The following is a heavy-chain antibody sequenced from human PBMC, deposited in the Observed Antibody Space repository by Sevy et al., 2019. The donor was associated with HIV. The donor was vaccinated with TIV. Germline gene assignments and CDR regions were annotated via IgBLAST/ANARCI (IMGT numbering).Heavy chain of an antibody. J-gene: IGHJ3*02. V-gene: IGHV3-11*04. CDR2: ISSSGSTI. Sequence: GGSLRLSCAASGFTFSDYYMSWIRQAPGKGLEWVSYISSSGSTIYYADSVKGRFTISRDNAKNSLYLQMNSLRAEDTAVYYCATWDITNPPVGEDAFDIWGQGTMVTVSS. D-gene: IGHD2-15*01. CDR1: GFTFSDYY. CDR3: ATWDITNPPVGEDAFDI.